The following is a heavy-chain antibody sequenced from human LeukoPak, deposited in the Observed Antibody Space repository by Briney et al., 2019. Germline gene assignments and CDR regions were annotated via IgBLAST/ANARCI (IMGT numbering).Heavy chain of an antibody. J-gene: IGHJ4*02. V-gene: IGHV3-23*01. CDR1: GFTWSNYA. CDR2: ISGNDAST. CDR3: AKGLYFGELLGPCDF. D-gene: IGHD3-10*01. Sequence: GGSLRLSCAASGFTWSNYAMTWVRQAPGKGLEWVSVISGNDASTYYADSVKGRFTISRDNSNNTLYLQMNSLRAEDTAVYYCAKGLYFGELLGPCDFWGQGTLVTVSS.